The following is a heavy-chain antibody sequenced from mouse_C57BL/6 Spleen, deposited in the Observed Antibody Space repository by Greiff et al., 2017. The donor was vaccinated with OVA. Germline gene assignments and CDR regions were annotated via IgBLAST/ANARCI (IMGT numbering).Heavy chain of an antibody. CDR2: ISSGSSTI. Sequence: DVQLVESGGGLVKPGGSLPLSFASSLFPFRASGMHWVRQAPEKGLEWVAYISSGSSTIYYADTVKGRFTISRDNAKNTLFLQMTSLRSEDTAMYYCARPLRRSPGNFDVWGTGTTVTVSS. J-gene: IGHJ1*03. CDR1: LFPFRASG. D-gene: IGHD2-12*01. V-gene: IGHV5-17*01. CDR3: ARPLRRSPGNFDV.